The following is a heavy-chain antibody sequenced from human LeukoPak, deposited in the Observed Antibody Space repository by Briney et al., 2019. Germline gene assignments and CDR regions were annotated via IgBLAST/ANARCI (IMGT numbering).Heavy chain of an antibody. J-gene: IGHJ5*02. D-gene: IGHD3-3*01. CDR3: ARVRWSGGNWFDP. Sequence: GGSLRLSCAASGFTFSSYEMNWVRQAPGKGLEWVSYISSSGSTIYYADSVKGRFTISRDNAKDSLYLQMNSLRAEDTAVYYCARVRWSGGNWFDPWGQGTLVTVSS. CDR2: ISSSGSTI. CDR1: GFTFSSYE. V-gene: IGHV3-48*03.